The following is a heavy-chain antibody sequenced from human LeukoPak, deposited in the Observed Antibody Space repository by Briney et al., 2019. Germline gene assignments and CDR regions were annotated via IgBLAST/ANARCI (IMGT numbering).Heavy chain of an antibody. CDR2: ISSGDSII. V-gene: IGHV3-48*03. CDR1: GFTFSNYE. Sequence: GGSLRLSCAASGFTFSNYEMNLVRQAPGKGLEWVSYISSGDSIIYYADYVKGRFTISRDNAKNSLYLQMNSLRAEDTAVYYCATGGACSGGSCYGYFDYWGQGTLVTVSS. D-gene: IGHD2-15*01. J-gene: IGHJ4*02. CDR3: ATGGACSGGSCYGYFDY.